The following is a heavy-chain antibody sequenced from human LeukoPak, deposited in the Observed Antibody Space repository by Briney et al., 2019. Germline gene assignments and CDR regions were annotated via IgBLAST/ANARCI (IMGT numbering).Heavy chain of an antibody. Sequence: GGSLRLSCAASVFTFSGYAMHWLRQAPGRGLEYVSAISSNGSSTYYANSVKGRFTISRDNSKNTLYLQMGSLRAEDMAAYYCARGRGSYCLDYWGQGTLVTVSS. J-gene: IGHJ4*02. V-gene: IGHV3-64*01. CDR1: VFTFSGYA. CDR3: ARGRGSYCLDY. CDR2: ISSNGSST. D-gene: IGHD1-26*01.